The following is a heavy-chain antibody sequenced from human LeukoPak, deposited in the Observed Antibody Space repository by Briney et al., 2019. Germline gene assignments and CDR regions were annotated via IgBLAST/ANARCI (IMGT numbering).Heavy chain of an antibody. J-gene: IGHJ6*03. CDR1: GFSFSSYA. CDR2: ISASGTYT. Sequence: GGSLRLPCAASGFSFSSYAMSWVRQAPGTGLEWVSSISASGTYTYSADSVKGRFSISRDNSKNTLYLTINNLRAEDTAVYYCAKPPHGGENYFYYMDVWGKGTTVTVSS. CDR3: AKPPHGGENYFYYMDV. D-gene: IGHD4-23*01. V-gene: IGHV3-23*01.